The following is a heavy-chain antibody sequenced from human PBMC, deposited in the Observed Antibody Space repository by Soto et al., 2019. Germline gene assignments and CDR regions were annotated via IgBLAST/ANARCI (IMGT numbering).Heavy chain of an antibody. CDR3: ARDYGYCSGVSCYSPGGYYFDY. CDR1: GFTFSSYG. J-gene: IGHJ4*02. V-gene: IGHV3-33*01. D-gene: IGHD2-15*01. CDR2: IWYDGSNK. Sequence: QVQLVESGGGVVQPGRSLRLSCAASGFTFSSYGMHWVRQAPGKGLEWVAVIWYDGSNKYYADSVKGRFTISRDNSKNTLYLQMNSLRAEDTAVYYCARDYGYCSGVSCYSPGGYYFDYWGQGTLVTVSS.